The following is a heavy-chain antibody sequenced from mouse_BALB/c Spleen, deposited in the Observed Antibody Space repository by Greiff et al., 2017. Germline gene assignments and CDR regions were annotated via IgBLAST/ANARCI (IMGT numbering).Heavy chain of an antibody. Sequence: VQLQQSGAELVKPGASVKLSCTASGFNIKDTYMHWVKQRPEQGLEWIGRIGPANGNTKYDPKFQGKATITADTSSNTAYLQLSSLTSEDTAVYYCARDYGPYAMDYWGQGTSVTVSS. CDR3: ARDYGPYAMDY. CDR2: IGPANGNT. V-gene: IGHV14-3*02. J-gene: IGHJ4*01. D-gene: IGHD1-2*01. CDR1: GFNIKDTY.